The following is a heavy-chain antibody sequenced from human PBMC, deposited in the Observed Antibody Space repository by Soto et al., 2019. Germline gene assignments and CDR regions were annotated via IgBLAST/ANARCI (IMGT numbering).Heavy chain of an antibody. J-gene: IGHJ5*02. Sequence: EVQLVESGGGLVQPGGSLRLSCAASGFTFSSYSMNWVRQAPGKGLEWVSYISSSSSTIYYAESVKGRFTSSRDNAKNSLYLKMNSLRDEDTAVYYCAREGGWLNWFDPWGQRTLVTVSS. D-gene: IGHD6-19*01. CDR2: ISSSSSTI. V-gene: IGHV3-48*02. CDR1: GFTFSSYS. CDR3: AREGGWLNWFDP.